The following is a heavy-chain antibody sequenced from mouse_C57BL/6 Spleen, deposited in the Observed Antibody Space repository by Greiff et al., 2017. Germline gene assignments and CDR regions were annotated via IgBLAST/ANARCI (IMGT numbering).Heavy chain of an antibody. CDR2: IDPSDSYT. Sequence: QVQLQQPGAELVKPGASVKLSCKASGYTFTSYWMQWVKQRPGQGLEWIGEIDPSDSYTNYNQKFKGKATLTVDTSSSPAYMQLSSLTSEDSAVYYCARNHYGSSSWFAYGGQGTLVTVSA. CDR3: ARNHYGSSSWFAY. V-gene: IGHV1-50*01. D-gene: IGHD1-1*01. CDR1: GYTFTSYW. J-gene: IGHJ3*01.